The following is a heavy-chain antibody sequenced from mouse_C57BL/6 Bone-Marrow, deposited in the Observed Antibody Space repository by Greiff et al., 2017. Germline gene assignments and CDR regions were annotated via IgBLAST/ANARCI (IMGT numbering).Heavy chain of an antibody. CDR2: ISSGGSYT. CDR1: GFTFSSYG. V-gene: IGHV5-6*02. CDR3: ARRLLWTMDY. D-gene: IGHD2-1*01. Sequence: EVKLVESGGDLVKPGGSLKLSCAASGFTFSSYGMSWVRQTPDKRLEWVATISSGGSYTYYPDSVKGRFTISRDNAKKTLYLQMSSLKSEDTAMYYCARRLLWTMDYWGQGTSGTGSS. J-gene: IGHJ4*01.